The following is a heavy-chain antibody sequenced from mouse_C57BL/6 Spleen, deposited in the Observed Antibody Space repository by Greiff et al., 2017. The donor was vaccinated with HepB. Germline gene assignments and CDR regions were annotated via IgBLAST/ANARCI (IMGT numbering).Heavy chain of an antibody. CDR3: ARRDSKAWFAY. V-gene: IGHV1-52*01. D-gene: IGHD2-5*01. CDR2: IDPSDSET. CDR1: GYTFTSYW. Sequence: QVQLQQPGAELVRPGSSVKLSCKASGYTFTSYWMHWVKQRPIQGLEWIGNIDPSDSETHYNQKFKDKATLTVDKSSSTAYMQLSSLTSEDSAVYYCARRDSKAWFAYWGQVTLVTVSA. J-gene: IGHJ3*01.